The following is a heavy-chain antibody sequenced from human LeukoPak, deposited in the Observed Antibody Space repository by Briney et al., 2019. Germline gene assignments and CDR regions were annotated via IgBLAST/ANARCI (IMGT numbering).Heavy chain of an antibody. J-gene: IGHJ4*02. CDR3: ARLGSYHDF. Sequence: SEALSLTCTVSGASISNYYWSWIRQTPEKGLEWMGHIHSSGGSSYYPSLKSRLTLSIDTSRNQLSLKLPSVTAADTAVYFCARLGSYHDFRGQGALVTVSS. D-gene: IGHD1-26*01. V-gene: IGHV4-4*09. CDR2: IHSSGGS. CDR1: GASISNYY.